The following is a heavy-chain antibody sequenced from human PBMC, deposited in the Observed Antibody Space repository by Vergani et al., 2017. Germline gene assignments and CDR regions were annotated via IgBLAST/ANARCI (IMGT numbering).Heavy chain of an antibody. J-gene: IGHJ6*02. D-gene: IGHD3-16*01. CDR2: IYSGGST. V-gene: IGHV3-66*01. CDR1: GFTFSSYA. Sequence: VQLVESGGGVVQPGRSLRLSCAASGFTFSSYAMHWVRQAPGKGLEWVSVIYSGGSTYYADSVKGRFTISRDNSKNTLYLQMNSLRAEDTAVYYCASEEGFGGVGLYYYGMDVWGQGTTVTVSS. CDR3: ASEEGFGGVGLYYYGMDV.